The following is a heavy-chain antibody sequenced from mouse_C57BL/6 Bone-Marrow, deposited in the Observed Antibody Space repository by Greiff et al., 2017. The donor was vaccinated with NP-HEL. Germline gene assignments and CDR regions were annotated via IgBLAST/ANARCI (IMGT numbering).Heavy chain of an antibody. CDR2: IYPGDGDT. J-gene: IGHJ4*01. D-gene: IGHD1-1*01. V-gene: IGHV1-82*01. CDR1: GYAFSSSW. Sequence: VKLMESGPELVKPGASVKISCKASGYAFSSSWMNWVKRRPGKGLEWIGRIYPGDGDTNYNGKFKGKATLTADKSSSTAYMQLSSLTSEDSAVYFCARNPIYYYGSSFPGYAMDYWGQGTSVTVSS. CDR3: ARNPIYYYGSSFPGYAMDY.